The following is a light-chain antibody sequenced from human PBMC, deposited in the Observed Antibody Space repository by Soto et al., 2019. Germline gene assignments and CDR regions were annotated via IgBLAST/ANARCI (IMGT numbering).Light chain of an antibody. J-gene: IGKJ3*01. Sequence: EIVLTQSPGTLSLSPGERATLSCSASQSVSNTYLAWYQQKPGQAPRLLIYDASSRATGIPDRFSGSGSGTVFTLTISRLEPEDFAVYYCQHYGRSPGLFTFGPGTKVDIK. CDR3: QHYGRSPGLFT. CDR1: QSVSNTY. CDR2: DAS. V-gene: IGKV3-20*01.